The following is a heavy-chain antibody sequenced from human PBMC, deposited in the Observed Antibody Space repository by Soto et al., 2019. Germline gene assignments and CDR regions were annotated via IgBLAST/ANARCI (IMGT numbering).Heavy chain of an antibody. J-gene: IGHJ5*02. CDR3: ARVPSP. CDR2: IYHSGST. V-gene: IGHV4-30-2*01. Sequence: QLQLQVSRPGLVKPSQTLSLACVGSGGSLSRGGSFWTWIRQPPGKALDWIGYIYHSGSTYYTPSLQSRVTISVDRSKNQLSLKLSSVTGADMAVYYCARVPSPWGQGTLVTVSS. CDR1: GGSLSRGGSF.